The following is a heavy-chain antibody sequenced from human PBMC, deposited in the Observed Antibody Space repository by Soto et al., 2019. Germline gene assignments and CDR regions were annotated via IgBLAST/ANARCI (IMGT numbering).Heavy chain of an antibody. J-gene: IGHJ4*02. V-gene: IGHV3-23*01. CDR2: ISGSGGST. D-gene: IGHD3-22*01. CDR1: GFTFSSYA. Sequence: GESLKISCAASGFTFSSYAMSWVRQAPGKGLEWVSAISGSGGSTYYADSVKGRFTISRDNSKNTLYLQMNSLRAEDTAVYYCAKAVPNYYDSSGYSRTFDYWGQGTLVTVSS. CDR3: AKAVPNYYDSSGYSRTFDY.